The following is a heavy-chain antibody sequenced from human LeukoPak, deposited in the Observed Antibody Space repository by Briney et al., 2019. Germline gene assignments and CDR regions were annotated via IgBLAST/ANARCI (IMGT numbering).Heavy chain of an antibody. V-gene: IGHV1-8*03. J-gene: IGHJ4*02. D-gene: IGHD5-18*01. CDR2: MNPNSGNT. CDR3: ARGIQLWLWGGVVFDY. CDR1: GYTFTSYD. Sequence: ASVKVSCKASGYTFTSYDINWVRQATGQGLEWMGWMNPNSGNTGYAQKFQGRVTITRNTSISTAYMELSSLRSEDTAVYYCARGIQLWLWGGVVFDYWGQGTLVTVSS.